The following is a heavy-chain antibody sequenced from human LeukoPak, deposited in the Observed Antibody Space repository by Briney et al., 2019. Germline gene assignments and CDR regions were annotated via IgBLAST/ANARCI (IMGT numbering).Heavy chain of an antibody. D-gene: IGHD2-2*02. V-gene: IGHV1-8*02. J-gene: IGHJ3*02. Sequence: ASVKVSCKASGGTFSSYAINWVRQATGQGLEWMGWMNPNSGNTGYAQKFQGRVTMTRNTSISTAYMELSSLRSEDTAVYYCAREARGYCSSTSCYSRNAFDIWGQGTMVTVSS. CDR3: AREARGYCSSTSCYSRNAFDI. CDR2: MNPNSGNT. CDR1: GGTFSSYA.